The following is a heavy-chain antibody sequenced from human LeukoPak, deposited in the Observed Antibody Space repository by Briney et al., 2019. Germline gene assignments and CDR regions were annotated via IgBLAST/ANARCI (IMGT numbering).Heavy chain of an antibody. CDR2: IRSGGDTI. CDR3: ARVEGVYSSTWYFHY. CDR1: GFTFSNYE. Sequence: GGSLRLSCVGSGFTFSNYEMNWVRQAPGEGLEWLSYIRSGGDTIYYADSVKGRFTISRDNAKNSLYLQMNSLRAEDTAVYYCARVEGVYSSTWYFHYWGQGTLVTVSS. J-gene: IGHJ4*02. D-gene: IGHD6-13*01. V-gene: IGHV3-48*03.